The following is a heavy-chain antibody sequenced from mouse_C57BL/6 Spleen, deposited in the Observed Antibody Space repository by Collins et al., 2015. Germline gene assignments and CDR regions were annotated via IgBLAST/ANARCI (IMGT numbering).Heavy chain of an antibody. Sequence: QVQLKESGPGLVAPSQSLSITCTVSGFSLTDYGVSWIRQPPGKGLEWLGVIWGGGSTYYNSALKSRLSISKDNSKSQVFFKMNSLQADDTAIYYCAKEDYYGSSYYYAMDYWGQGTSVTVSS. V-gene: IGHV2-6-5*01. J-gene: IGHJ4*01. D-gene: IGHD1-1*01. CDR3: AKEDYYGSSYYYAMDY. CDR1: GFSLTDYG. CDR2: IWGGGST.